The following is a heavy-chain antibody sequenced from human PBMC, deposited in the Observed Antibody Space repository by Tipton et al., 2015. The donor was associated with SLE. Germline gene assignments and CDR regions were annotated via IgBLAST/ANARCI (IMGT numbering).Heavy chain of an antibody. CDR3: AGYSSSPVLDY. D-gene: IGHD6-6*01. Sequence: TLSLTCTVSGGSISSGGYYWSWIRQHPGKGLEWIGYIYYSGSTYYNPSLKSRVTISVDTSKNQFSLKLSSVTAADTAVYYCAGYSSSPVLDYWGQGTLVTVSS. CDR1: GGSISSGGYY. V-gene: IGHV4-31*03. CDR2: IYYSGST. J-gene: IGHJ4*02.